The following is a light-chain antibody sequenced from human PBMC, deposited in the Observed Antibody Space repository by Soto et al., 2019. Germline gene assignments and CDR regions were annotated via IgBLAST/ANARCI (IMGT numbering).Light chain of an antibody. CDR1: SSDVGGYNY. CDR3: SSYTSSSTLV. Sequence: QSALTQPASVSGSPGQSITISCTGTSSDVGGYNYVSWYQQHPGKAPKLMIYDVSNRPSGVSNRFSGSKSGNTASLTISGLQAEYEADYSCSSYTSSSTLVFVGGTKLTVL. J-gene: IGLJ2*01. V-gene: IGLV2-14*01. CDR2: DVS.